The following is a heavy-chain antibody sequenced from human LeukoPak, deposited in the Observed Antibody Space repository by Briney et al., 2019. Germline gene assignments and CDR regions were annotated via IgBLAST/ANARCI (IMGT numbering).Heavy chain of an antibody. Sequence: GGSLRLSCAASGFTFSSYGMHWVRQAPGKGLEWVAVIWYDGSNKYYADSVKGRFTISRDNSKNTLYLQMNSLRAEDTAVYYCARDLPYGSGSNFDYWGQGTLVTVSS. V-gene: IGHV3-33*08. CDR3: ARDLPYGSGSNFDY. CDR2: IWYDGSNK. CDR1: GFTFSSYG. J-gene: IGHJ4*02. D-gene: IGHD3-10*01.